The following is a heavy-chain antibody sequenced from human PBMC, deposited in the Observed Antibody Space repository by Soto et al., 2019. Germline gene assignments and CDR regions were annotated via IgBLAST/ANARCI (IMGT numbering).Heavy chain of an antibody. V-gene: IGHV5-51*01. D-gene: IGHD2-2*01. Sequence: PGESLKISCKGSGYSFTSYWIGWVRQMPGKGLECMGIIYPGDSDTRYSPSFQGQVTISADKSISTAYLQWSSLKASDTAMYYCARRACISTSCSFYYYYGMDVWGQGTTVTVSS. CDR2: IYPGDSDT. CDR1: GYSFTSYW. J-gene: IGHJ6*02. CDR3: ARRACISTSCSFYYYYGMDV.